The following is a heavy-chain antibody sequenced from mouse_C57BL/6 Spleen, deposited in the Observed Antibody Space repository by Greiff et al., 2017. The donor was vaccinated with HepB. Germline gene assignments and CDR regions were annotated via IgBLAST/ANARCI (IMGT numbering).Heavy chain of an antibody. CDR3: ARWDYDDGFDY. D-gene: IGHD2-4*01. J-gene: IGHJ2*01. CDR2: IYPGSGNT. V-gene: IGHV1-76*01. Sequence: VQLQQSGAELVRPGASVKLSCKASGYTFTDYYINWVKQRPGQGLEWIARIYPGSGNTYYNEKFKGKATLTAEKSSSTAYMQLSSLTSEDSAVYFCARWDYDDGFDYWGQGTTLTVSS. CDR1: GYTFTDYY.